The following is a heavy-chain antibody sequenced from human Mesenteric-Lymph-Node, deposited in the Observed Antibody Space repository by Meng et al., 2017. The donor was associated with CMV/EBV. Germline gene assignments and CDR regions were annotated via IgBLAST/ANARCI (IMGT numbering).Heavy chain of an antibody. CDR2: INPSGGST. CDR3: AREGSEYYYYGMDV. J-gene: IGHJ6*02. Sequence: ASVQVSCRASGYTFTSYYMHWVRQAPGQGLEWMGIINPSGGSTSYSQKFQGRVTMTRDTSTSTVYMELSSLRSEDTAVYYCAREGSEYYYYGMDVWGQGTTVTVSS. V-gene: IGHV1-46*01. CDR1: GYTFTSYY.